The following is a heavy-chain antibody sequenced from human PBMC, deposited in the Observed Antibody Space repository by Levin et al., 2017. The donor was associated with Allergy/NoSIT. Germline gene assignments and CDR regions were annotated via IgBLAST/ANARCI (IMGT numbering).Heavy chain of an antibody. Sequence: PGGSLRLSCAASGFTFSGSAMHWVRQASGKGLEWVGRIRSKANSYATAYAALVKGRFTISRDDSKNTAYLQMNSLKTEDTAVYYCTRRRYSGYARDAFDIWGQGTMVTVSS. J-gene: IGHJ3*02. CDR2: IRSKANSYAT. V-gene: IGHV3-73*01. CDR1: GFTFSGSA. D-gene: IGHD5-12*01. CDR3: TRRRYSGYARDAFDI.